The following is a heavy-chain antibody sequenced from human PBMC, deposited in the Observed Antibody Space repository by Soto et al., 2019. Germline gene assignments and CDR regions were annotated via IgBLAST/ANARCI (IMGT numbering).Heavy chain of an antibody. Sequence: QMQLVQSGPEVKKPGTSVKVSCKASGFTFTSSAVQWVRQARGQRLEWIGWIVVGSGNTNYAQKFQERVTITRDMSTSTAYMELSSLRSEDTAVYYCAAVGYCSGGSCLTLDYWAREPWSPSPQ. CDR2: IVVGSGNT. CDR3: AAVGYCSGGSCLTLDY. CDR1: GFTFTSSA. D-gene: IGHD2-15*01. V-gene: IGHV1-58*01. J-gene: IGHJ4*02.